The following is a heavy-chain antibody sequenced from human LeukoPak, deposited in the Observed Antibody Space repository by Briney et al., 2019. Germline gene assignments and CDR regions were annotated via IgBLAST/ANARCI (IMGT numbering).Heavy chain of an antibody. V-gene: IGHV5-51*01. CDR3: ARRALAYCGGDCLGAFDI. Sequence: GESLKISCKASGYRFTNYWIGWVRQMPGKGLEWMGIIYPGDSDTRYSPSFRGQVTISAGKSINTAYLQWSSLKASDTAMYYCARRALAYCGGDCLGAFDIWGQGTMVTVSS. J-gene: IGHJ3*02. CDR2: IYPGDSDT. D-gene: IGHD2-21*02. CDR1: GYRFTNYW.